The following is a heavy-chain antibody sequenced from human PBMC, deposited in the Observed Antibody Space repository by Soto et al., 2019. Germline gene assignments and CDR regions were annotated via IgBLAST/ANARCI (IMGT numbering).Heavy chain of an antibody. V-gene: IGHV1-69*13. CDR3: ARGLGYCSGGSCYSYYYXMDV. D-gene: IGHD2-15*01. CDR2: IIPIFGTA. J-gene: IGHJ6*02. CDR1: GGTFSSYA. Sequence: SVKVSCKASGGTFSSYAISWVRQAPGQGLEWMGGIIPIFGTANYAQKFQGRVTITADESTSTAYMELSSLRSEDTAVYYCARGLGYCSGGSCYSYYYXMDVWGQGTTVTVS.